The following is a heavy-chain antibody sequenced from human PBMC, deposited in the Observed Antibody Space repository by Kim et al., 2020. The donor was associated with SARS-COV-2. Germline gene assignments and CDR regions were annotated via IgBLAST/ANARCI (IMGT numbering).Heavy chain of an antibody. CDR3: AKVPSKFKVNYYDSSGYPLFFDY. D-gene: IGHD3-22*01. Sequence: GGSLRLSCAASGFTFSSYAMSWVRQAPGKGLHWVSTISGSGAGTYYADSVKGRFTISRDNSKNTLYLQVNSLRAEDTAIYFCAKVPSKFKVNYYDSSGYPLFFDYWGQGTLVTVSS. CDR1: GFTFSSYA. J-gene: IGHJ4*02. CDR2: ISGSGAGT. V-gene: IGHV3-23*01.